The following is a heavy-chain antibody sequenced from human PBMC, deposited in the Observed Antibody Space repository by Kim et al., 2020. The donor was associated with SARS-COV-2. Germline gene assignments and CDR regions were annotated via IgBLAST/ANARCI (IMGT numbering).Heavy chain of an antibody. CDR1: GGSISSSSYY. V-gene: IGHV4-39*01. CDR2: IYYSGST. CDR3: ARGADYDSSGYTPHWCFDP. Sequence: SETLSLTCTVSGGSISSSSYYWGWIRQPPGKGLEWIGSIYYSGSTYYNPSLKSRVTISVDTSKNQFSLQLSSVTAADTAVYYCARGADYDSSGYTPHWCFDPWGQGTLVTVSS. D-gene: IGHD3-22*01. J-gene: IGHJ5*02.